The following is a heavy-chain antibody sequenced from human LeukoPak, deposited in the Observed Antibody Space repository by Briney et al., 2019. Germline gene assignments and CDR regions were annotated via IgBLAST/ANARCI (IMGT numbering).Heavy chain of an antibody. CDR1: GFTFSGYY. V-gene: IGHV1-2*02. J-gene: IGHJ6*03. Sequence: GASVKVSCKASGFTFSGYYIHWVRQAPGQGLEWMGWINPNRGATNYSQRLQGRGTMTRDTSISTGYMDLSSLRSDDTAVYYCARGTGLRSAANNDYMDVWGKGTTVTVSS. CDR3: ARGTGLRSAANNDYMDV. D-gene: IGHD5-12*01. CDR2: INPNRGAT.